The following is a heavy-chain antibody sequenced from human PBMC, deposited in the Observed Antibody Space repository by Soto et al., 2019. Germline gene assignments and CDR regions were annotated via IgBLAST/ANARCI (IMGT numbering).Heavy chain of an antibody. J-gene: IGHJ4*02. V-gene: IGHV3-30-3*01. CDR1: GFTFSSYA. CDR3: ARDVTIAVAGDYHFDY. CDR2: MSYDGSNK. D-gene: IGHD6-19*01. Sequence: GGSLRLSCAASGFTFSSYAMHWVRQAPGKGLEWVAVMSYDGSNKYYADSVKGRFTISRDNSKNTLYLQMNSLRAEDTAVYYCARDVTIAVAGDYHFDYWGQGTLVTVSS.